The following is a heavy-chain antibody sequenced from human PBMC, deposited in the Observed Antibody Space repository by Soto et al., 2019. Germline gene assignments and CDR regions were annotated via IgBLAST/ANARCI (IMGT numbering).Heavy chain of an antibody. CDR3: ARDYSSGWYDY. D-gene: IGHD6-19*01. CDR2: ISYDGINK. J-gene: IGHJ4*02. V-gene: IGHV3-30-3*01. Sequence: PCAAGRFSFSSYAMHCLRQAPGKGLGWVAVISYDGINKYYAESGKGRFNRCRDNSTNTLYLQMNRLRAEDTAVYYCARDYSSGWYDYCGQGTLVTVSS. CDR1: RFSFSSYA.